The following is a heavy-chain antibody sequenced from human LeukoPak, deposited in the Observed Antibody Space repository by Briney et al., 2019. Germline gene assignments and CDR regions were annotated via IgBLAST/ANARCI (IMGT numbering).Heavy chain of an antibody. Sequence: SETLSLTCTVSGGSISSSSYYWGWIRQPPGKGLEWIGSIYYSGSTNYNPSLKSRVTISVDTSKNQFSLKLSSVTAADTAVYYCARARNGVLRFLEWLPKNNWFDPWGQGTLVTVSS. CDR2: IYYSGST. D-gene: IGHD3-3*01. CDR3: ARARNGVLRFLEWLPKNNWFDP. CDR1: GGSISSSSYY. V-gene: IGHV4-39*07. J-gene: IGHJ5*02.